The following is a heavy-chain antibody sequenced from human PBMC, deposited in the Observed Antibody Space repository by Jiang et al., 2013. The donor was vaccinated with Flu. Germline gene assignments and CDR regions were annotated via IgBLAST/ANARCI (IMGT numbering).Heavy chain of an antibody. CDR1: GGSISSGGYS. Sequence: GLVKPSQTLSLTCAVSGGSISSGGYSWSWIRQPPGKGLEWIGYIYHSGSTYYNPSLKSRVTISVDRSKNQFSLKLSSVTAADTAVYYCARGFGELYDYWGQGTLVTVSS. D-gene: IGHD3-10*01. V-gene: IGHV4-30-2*01. J-gene: IGHJ4*02. CDR2: IYHSGST. CDR3: ARGFGELYDY.